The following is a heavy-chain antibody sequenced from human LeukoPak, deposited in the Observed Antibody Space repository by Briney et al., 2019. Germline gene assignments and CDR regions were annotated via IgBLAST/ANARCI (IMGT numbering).Heavy chain of an antibody. V-gene: IGHV3-23*01. Sequence: GGSLRLSCAASGFTFSSFAMSWVRQAPGRGLEWVSTISGSGGSTNYADSAKGRFTFSRDNSKNALYLQMNSLRAEDTAVYYCAKDLPDYGDYIEGYWGQGTLVTVSS. J-gene: IGHJ4*02. CDR2: ISGSGGST. CDR1: GFTFSSFA. D-gene: IGHD4-17*01. CDR3: AKDLPDYGDYIEGY.